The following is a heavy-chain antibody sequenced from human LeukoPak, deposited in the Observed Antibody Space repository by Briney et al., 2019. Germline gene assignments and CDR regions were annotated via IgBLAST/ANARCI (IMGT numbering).Heavy chain of an antibody. Sequence: KPSETLSLTCAVYGGSFSGYYWSWIRQPPGKGLEWIGEINHSGSTNYNPSLKSRVTIPVDTSKNQFSLKLSSVTAADTAVDYCARCPRITMVRGAPVRYYGMDVWGQGTTVTVSS. CDR1: GGSFSGYY. CDR3: ARCPRITMVRGAPVRYYGMDV. D-gene: IGHD3-10*01. CDR2: INHSGST. V-gene: IGHV4-34*01. J-gene: IGHJ6*02.